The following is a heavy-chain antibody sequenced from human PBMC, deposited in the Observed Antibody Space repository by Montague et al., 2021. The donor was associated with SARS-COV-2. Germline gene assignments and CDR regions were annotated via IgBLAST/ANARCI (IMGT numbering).Heavy chain of an antibody. CDR2: ISYDGSNK. J-gene: IGHJ4*02. Sequence: SLRLSCAASGFTFSSYGMHWVRQAPGKGLEWVAVISYDGSNKYYADSVKGRFTISRDNSKNTLYLQMNSLRAEDTAVYYCANLYDDYGGEVDYWGQGTLVTVSS. CDR1: GFTFSSYG. V-gene: IGHV3-30*18. CDR3: ANLYDDYGGEVDY. D-gene: IGHD4-17*01.